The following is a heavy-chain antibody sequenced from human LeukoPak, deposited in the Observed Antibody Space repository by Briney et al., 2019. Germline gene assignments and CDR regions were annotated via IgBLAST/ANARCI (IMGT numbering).Heavy chain of an antibody. CDR3: AKDRSLHPHERPLDY. J-gene: IGHJ4*02. V-gene: IGHV3-23*01. CDR1: GFTFTDYA. CDR2: VSARGDKS. Sequence: GGSLRLSCAASGFTFTDYAMSWVRQAPGKGLEWVSVVSARGDKSYYADSVKGRFTISRDNSQNTLYLQMNSLRAEDTAVYYCAKDRSLHPHERPLDYWGRGTLVTVSS.